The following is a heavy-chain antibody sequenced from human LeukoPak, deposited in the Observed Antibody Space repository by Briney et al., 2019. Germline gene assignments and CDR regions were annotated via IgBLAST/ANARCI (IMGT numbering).Heavy chain of an antibody. CDR3: ATALLWFGELFWFDP. J-gene: IGHJ5*02. D-gene: IGHD3-10*01. Sequence: GASVKVSCKVSGYTLTELSMNWVRQAPGKGLEWMGGFDPEDGETIYAQKFQGRVTMTEDTSTDTAYMELSSLRSEDTAVYYCATALLWFGELFWFDPWGQGTLVTVSS. V-gene: IGHV1-24*01. CDR2: FDPEDGET. CDR1: GYTLTELS.